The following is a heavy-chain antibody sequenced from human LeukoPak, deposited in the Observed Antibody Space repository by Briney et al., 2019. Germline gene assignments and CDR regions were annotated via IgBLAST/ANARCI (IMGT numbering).Heavy chain of an antibody. CDR2: IEQDGSEK. J-gene: IGHJ4*02. CDR1: GFTFSGYW. CDR3: ARVGHYIYDSGSGIDY. D-gene: IGHD3-10*01. Sequence: GGSLRLSCAASGFTFSGYWMSWVRQAPGPGLEWVANIEQDGSEKYYVDSVKGRFTISRDNAKNSLYLQVNSLRAEDTAVYYCARVGHYIYDSGSGIDYWGQGTLVTVSS. V-gene: IGHV3-7*01.